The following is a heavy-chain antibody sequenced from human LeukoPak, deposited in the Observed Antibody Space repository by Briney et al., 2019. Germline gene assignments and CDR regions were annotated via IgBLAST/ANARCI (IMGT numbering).Heavy chain of an antibody. CDR3: ATEITMIVNTNNWFDP. D-gene: IGHD3-22*01. J-gene: IGHJ5*02. V-gene: IGHV1-24*01. CDR2: FDPEDGET. CDR1: GYTFTSYA. Sequence: ASVKVSCKASGYTFTSYAMNWVRQAPGKGLEWMGGFDPEDGETIYAQKFQGRVTMTEDTSTDTAYMELSSLRSEDTAVYYCATEITMIVNTNNWFDPWGQGTLVTVSS.